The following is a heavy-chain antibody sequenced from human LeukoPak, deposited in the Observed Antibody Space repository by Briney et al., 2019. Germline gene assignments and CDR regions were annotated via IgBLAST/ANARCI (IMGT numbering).Heavy chain of an antibody. Sequence: SETLSLTCTVSGVSMSGACWSWIRQPPGKGLEWIGYVFFAGNTRYNPSLSSRLTISVDTSRSQFSLKLDPVTAVDTAVYYCARDGQDCISTSCYKWFDPWGQGTLVTVSS. CDR1: GVSMSGAC. V-gene: IGHV4-4*08. CDR2: VFFAGNT. J-gene: IGHJ5*02. D-gene: IGHD2-2*01. CDR3: ARDGQDCISTSCYKWFDP.